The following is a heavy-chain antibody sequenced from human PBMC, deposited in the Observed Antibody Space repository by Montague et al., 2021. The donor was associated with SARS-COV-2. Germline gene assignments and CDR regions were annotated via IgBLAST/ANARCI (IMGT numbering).Heavy chain of an antibody. J-gene: IGHJ4*02. V-gene: IGHV3-72*01. CDR1: GFVFSDYS. CDR2: IRGKANYYTT. D-gene: IGHD3-16*01. Sequence: SRSLSLSASGFVFSDYSMDWVRQAPGKGLEWIGRIRGKANYYTTEYAASVNGRFTVSRDDSENSLYLRMSALKTEDTAVYYCTRRGGDRNSQFENWGQGTLVTVSS. CDR3: TRRGGDRNSQFEN.